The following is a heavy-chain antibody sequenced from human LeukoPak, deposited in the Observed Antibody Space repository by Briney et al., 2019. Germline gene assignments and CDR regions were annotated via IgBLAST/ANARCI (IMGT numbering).Heavy chain of an antibody. V-gene: IGHV3-23*01. J-gene: IGHJ4*02. D-gene: IGHD3-22*01. CDR2: ISGSGGST. CDR3: AKVRSYDSSGSTDY. Sequence: GGSLRLSCAASGFTFSSYAMSWVRQAPGKGLEWVSAISGSGGSTYYADSVKGRFTISRDNSKNTLYLQMNSLRAEDTAVDYCAKVRSYDSSGSTDYWGQGTLVTVSS. CDR1: GFTFSSYA.